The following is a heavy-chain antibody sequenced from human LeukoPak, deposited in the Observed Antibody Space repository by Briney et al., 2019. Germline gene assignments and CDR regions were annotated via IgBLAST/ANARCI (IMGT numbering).Heavy chain of an antibody. V-gene: IGHV3-49*03. CDR1: GFAFGDYA. CDR2: IRSKAYGGTT. Sequence: GGSLRLSCTASGFAFGDYAMSWFRQAPGKGLEWVGFIRSKAYGGTTEYAASVKGRFTISRDDSKSIAYLQMNSLKTEDTAVYYCRGYSSGWYPSRIFDYWGQGTLVTVSS. CDR3: RGYSSGWYPSRIFDY. D-gene: IGHD6-19*01. J-gene: IGHJ4*02.